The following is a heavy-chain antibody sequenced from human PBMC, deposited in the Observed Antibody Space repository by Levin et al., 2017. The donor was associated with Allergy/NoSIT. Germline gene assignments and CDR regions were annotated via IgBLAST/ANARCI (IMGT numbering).Heavy chain of an antibody. CDR3: AKDFIYYGSGSPVYFDY. CDR2: ISYDGSNK. D-gene: IGHD3-10*01. V-gene: IGHV3-30*18. Sequence: GGSLRLSCAASGFTFSSYGMHWVRQAPGKGLEWVAVISYDGSNKYYADSVKGRFTISRDNSKNTLYLQMNSLRAEDTAVYYCAKDFIYYGSGSPVYFDYWGQGTLVTVSS. CDR1: GFTFSSYG. J-gene: IGHJ4*02.